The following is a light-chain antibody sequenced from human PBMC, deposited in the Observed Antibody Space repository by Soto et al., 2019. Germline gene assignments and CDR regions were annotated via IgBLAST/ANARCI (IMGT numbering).Light chain of an antibody. CDR3: QQYNNWPPWT. V-gene: IGKV3-15*01. CDR2: GAS. J-gene: IGKJ1*01. Sequence: EIVMTQSPATLSVFPGERATLSCRASQSVSSNLAWYQQKPGQAPRLLIYGASTRATGIPARFSGSGSGTEFTLTISRLQSEDFAVYYCQQYNNWPPWTFGQGTKVEIK. CDR1: QSVSSN.